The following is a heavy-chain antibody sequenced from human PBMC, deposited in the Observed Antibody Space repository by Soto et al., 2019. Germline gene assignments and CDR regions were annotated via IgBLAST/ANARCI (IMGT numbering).Heavy chain of an antibody. V-gene: IGHV3-23*01. Sequence: EVQLLESGGGLVQPGESLRLSCAASGFTFSAYAMIWVRQAPGKGLEWVSATSGSGSSTYYPDSVKGRFTMSRDNSKKTLFLQMNSLRAEDTAVYYCAKGCDSYYYYHGTDVCCQGTTVTVSS. CDR3: AKGCDSYYYYHGTDV. CDR2: TSGSGSST. J-gene: IGHJ6*02. D-gene: IGHD2-2*02. CDR1: GFTFSAYA.